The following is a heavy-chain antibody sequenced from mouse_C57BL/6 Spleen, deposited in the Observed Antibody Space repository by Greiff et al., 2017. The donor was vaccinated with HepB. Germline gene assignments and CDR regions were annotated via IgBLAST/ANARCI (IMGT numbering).Heavy chain of an antibody. CDR2: ISSGGDYI. CDR3: TREATYIFAY. V-gene: IGHV5-9-1*02. Sequence: EVKVVESGEGLVKPGGSLKLSCAASGFTFSSYAMSWVRQTPEKRLEWVAYISSGGDYIYYADTVKGRFTISRDNARNTLYLQMSSLKSEDTAMYYCTREATYIFAYWGQGTLVTVSA. J-gene: IGHJ3*01. CDR1: GFTFSSYA. D-gene: IGHD3-2*02.